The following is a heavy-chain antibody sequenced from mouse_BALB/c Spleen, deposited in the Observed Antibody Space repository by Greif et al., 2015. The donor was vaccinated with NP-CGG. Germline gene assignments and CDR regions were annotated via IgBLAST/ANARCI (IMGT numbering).Heavy chain of an antibody. V-gene: IGHV1-7*01. J-gene: IGHJ2*01. Sequence: VKLMESGAELAKPGASVKMSCKASGYTFTSYWMHWVKQRPGQGLEWIGYINPSTGYTEYNQKFKDKATLTADKSSSTAYMQLSSLTSEDSAVYYCARATTATFDYWSQGTTLTVSS. CDR3: ARATTATFDY. CDR2: INPSTGYT. CDR1: GYTFTSYW. D-gene: IGHD1-2*01.